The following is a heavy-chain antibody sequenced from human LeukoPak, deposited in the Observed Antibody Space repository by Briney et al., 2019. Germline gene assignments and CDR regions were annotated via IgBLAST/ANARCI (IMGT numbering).Heavy chain of an antibody. D-gene: IGHD2-2*01. CDR1: GFTFSSYD. Sequence: GGSLRLSCAASGFTFSSYDMHWVRHATGKGLEWVSAIGTAGDTYYPGSVKGRFTISRENAKNSLYLQMNSLRAEDTAVYYCARGDPYQLLPFDYWGQGTLVTVSS. J-gene: IGHJ4*02. V-gene: IGHV3-13*01. CDR3: ARGDPYQLLPFDY. CDR2: IGTAGDT.